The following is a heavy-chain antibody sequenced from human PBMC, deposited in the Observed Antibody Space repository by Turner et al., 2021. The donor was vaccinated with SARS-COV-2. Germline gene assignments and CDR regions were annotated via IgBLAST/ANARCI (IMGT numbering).Heavy chain of an antibody. J-gene: IGHJ4*02. CDR1: GFTFSSFG. CDR2: IWYDGSNK. V-gene: IGHV3-33*01. CDR3: ARASQNGHSSSWYDPDIDY. D-gene: IGHD6-13*01. Sequence: QVQLVESGGGVVQPGRSLRLSCAASGFTFSSFGMHWVRQAPGKGLEWVAVIWYDGSNKYYADSVKGRFTISRDNSKNTLYLQMNSLRAEDTAVYYCARASQNGHSSSWYDPDIDYWGQGTLVTVSS.